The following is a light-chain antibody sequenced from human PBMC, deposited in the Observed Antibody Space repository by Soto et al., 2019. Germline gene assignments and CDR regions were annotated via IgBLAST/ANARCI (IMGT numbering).Light chain of an antibody. CDR3: QQYNNWRSIT. V-gene: IGKV3-15*01. CDR1: QSVSSN. CDR2: GAS. Sequence: EIMMTQSPATLSVSPGERATLSCRASQSVSSNLAWYQQKPGQAPRLLIYGASTRATGIPARFSGSGSGTEFTLTISSLQSEDFAVYYCQQYNNWRSITCGQGTRL. J-gene: IGKJ5*01.